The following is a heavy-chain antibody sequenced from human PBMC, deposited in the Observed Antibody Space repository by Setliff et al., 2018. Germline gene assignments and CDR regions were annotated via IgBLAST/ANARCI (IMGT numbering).Heavy chain of an antibody. CDR3: ARKGISALSGAFDM. Sequence: SETLSLTCTVSGGSISNYYWSWIRQPAGKGLKWIGRIYTSGSTNYNPSLKSRVTMSVDTSKNQFSLKLSSVTAADTAVYYCARKGISALSGAFDMWGQGTMVTVSS. D-gene: IGHD1-26*01. V-gene: IGHV4-4*07. CDR1: GGSISNYY. J-gene: IGHJ3*02. CDR2: IYTSGST.